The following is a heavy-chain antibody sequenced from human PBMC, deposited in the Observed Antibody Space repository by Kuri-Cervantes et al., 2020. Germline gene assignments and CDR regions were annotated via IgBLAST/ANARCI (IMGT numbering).Heavy chain of an antibody. CDR3: ARGSYYDILTGYYWPWLSWFDP. Sequence: ASVKVSCKASGYTFTSYDINWVRQATGQGLEWMGWMNPNSGNTGYAQKFQGRVTMTRNTSISTAYMELSSLRSEDTAVYYCARGSYYDILTGYYWPWLSWFDPWGQGTLVTVSS. V-gene: IGHV1-8*01. CDR1: GYTFTSYD. J-gene: IGHJ5*02. D-gene: IGHD3-9*01. CDR2: MNPNSGNT.